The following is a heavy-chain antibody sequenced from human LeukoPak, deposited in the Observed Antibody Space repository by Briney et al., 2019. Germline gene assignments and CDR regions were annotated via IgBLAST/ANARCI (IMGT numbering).Heavy chain of an antibody. CDR2: IRSKAYGETA. J-gene: IGHJ4*02. D-gene: IGHD1-1*01. CDR3: TRDRGAYNLYDY. Sequence: SGGSLRLSCTASGFTFGDYAMSWIRQAPGKGLEWVGFIRSKAYGETADYAASVKGRFTISRDDSKAIAHLQMNSLKTEDTAVYHCTRDRGAYNLYDYWGQGTLVTVSS. V-gene: IGHV3-49*03. CDR1: GFTFGDYA.